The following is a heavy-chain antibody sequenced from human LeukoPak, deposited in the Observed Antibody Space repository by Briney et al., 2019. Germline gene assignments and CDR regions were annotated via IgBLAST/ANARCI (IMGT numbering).Heavy chain of an antibody. V-gene: IGHV4-34*01. CDR1: GFTFSSYS. CDR3: ARKSITAAGRKPYDY. D-gene: IGHD6-13*01. Sequence: GSLRLSCAASGFTFSSYSMNWVRQPPGKGPEWIGEIDHSGRTNSNSSLKSRVTISVDMSKNQFSLRLSSVTAADTAVYYCARKSITAAGRKPYDYWDQGTLVTVSS. J-gene: IGHJ4*02. CDR2: IDHSGRT.